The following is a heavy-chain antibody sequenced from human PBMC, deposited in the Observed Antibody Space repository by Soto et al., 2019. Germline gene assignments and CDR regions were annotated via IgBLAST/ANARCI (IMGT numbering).Heavy chain of an antibody. CDR3: GKERRGSGWSVCNF. V-gene: IGHV3-23*01. CDR2: ISGNGDSA. D-gene: IGHD6-19*01. J-gene: IGHJ4*02. CDR1: GCTFSDDA. Sequence: VQLLESGGGLVQPGGSLRLSCAACGCTFSDDAMNWVRQAPGKGLEWVSDISGNGDSARYADSVKGRFTISRDNSRDTLYLQMNRLRVDDTAVYYCGKERRGSGWSVCNFWGQGILVTVSS.